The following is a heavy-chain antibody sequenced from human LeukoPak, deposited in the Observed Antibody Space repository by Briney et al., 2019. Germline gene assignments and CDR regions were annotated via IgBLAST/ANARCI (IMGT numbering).Heavy chain of an antibody. CDR2: INPNSGGT. J-gene: IGHJ4*02. CDR3: ARLSVNYGGNPWYFDS. CDR1: GYTFTDYY. V-gene: IGHV1-2*04. D-gene: IGHD4-23*01. Sequence: ASVTVSCKASGYTFTDYYIHWVRQAPGQGLEWMGWINPNSGGTNCAQKFQGWVTMTRDTSISTAYIDLSRLRADDTAVYFCARLSVNYGGNPWYFDSWGQGTLVTVTS.